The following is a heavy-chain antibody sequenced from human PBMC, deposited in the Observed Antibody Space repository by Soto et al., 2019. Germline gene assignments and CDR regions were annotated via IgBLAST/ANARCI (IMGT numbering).Heavy chain of an antibody. D-gene: IGHD3-22*01. J-gene: IGHJ4*02. V-gene: IGHV3-7*03. CDR1: GFTFSDFY. CDR2: IRPEGYGP. Sequence: EVQLVQSGGGLVQPGGSLRLSCVGSGFTFSDFYMNWVRQAPGKGLECVANIRPEGYGPNLVESVKCRFTTSRDNAKNSLFLQRNSLRADDTSVYYCEGWGGHYYNYWGQGILVTVSS. CDR3: EGWGGHYYNY.